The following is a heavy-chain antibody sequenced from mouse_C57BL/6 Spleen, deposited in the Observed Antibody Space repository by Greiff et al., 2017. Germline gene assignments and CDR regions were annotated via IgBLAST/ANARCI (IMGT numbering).Heavy chain of an antibody. CDR2: INYDGSST. CDR1: GFTFSDYY. D-gene: IGHD1-1*01. CDR3: ARDRGIYYGSSYFDV. Sequence: EVKLMESEGGLVQPGSSMKLSCTASGFTFSDYYMAWVRQVPEKGLEWVANINYDGSSTYYLDSLKSRFIISRDNAKNILYLQMSSLKSEDTATYYCARDRGIYYGSSYFDVWGTGTTVTVSS. V-gene: IGHV5-16*01. J-gene: IGHJ1*03.